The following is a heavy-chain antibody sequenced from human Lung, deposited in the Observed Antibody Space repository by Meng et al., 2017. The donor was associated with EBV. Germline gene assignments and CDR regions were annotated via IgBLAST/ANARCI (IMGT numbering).Heavy chain of an antibody. J-gene: IGHJ4*02. V-gene: IGHV4-30-2*01. CDR3: ARTHFYDSSNYGFDY. CDR2: IYHSGST. CDR1: GGSISSGGYS. Sequence: QRQLEESGSGLVKPSQTLALPCAVSGGSISSGGYSWSWIRQPPGKGLEWIGYIYHSGSTYYNPSLKSRVTISVDRSKNQFSLKLSSVTAADTAVYYCARTHFYDSSNYGFDYWGQGTLVTVSS. D-gene: IGHD3-22*01.